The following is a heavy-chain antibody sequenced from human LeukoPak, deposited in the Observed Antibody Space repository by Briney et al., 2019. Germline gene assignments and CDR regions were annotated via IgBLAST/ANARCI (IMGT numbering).Heavy chain of an antibody. D-gene: IGHD2-21*02. CDR1: GFTFSSYS. Sequence: GGSLRLSCAASGFTFSSYSMNWVRQAPGKGLEWISYITSSSNTIYYADSVKGRFTISRDNAKNSLYLQMNSLRAEDTAIYYCAKSCGGDCYYCDYWGQGTLVTVSS. CDR3: AKSCGGDCYYCDY. J-gene: IGHJ4*02. CDR2: ITSSSNTI. V-gene: IGHV3-48*01.